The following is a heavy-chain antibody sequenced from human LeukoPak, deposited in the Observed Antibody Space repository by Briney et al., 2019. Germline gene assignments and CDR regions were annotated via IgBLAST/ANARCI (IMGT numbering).Heavy chain of an antibody. J-gene: IGHJ4*02. V-gene: IGHV1-8*01. D-gene: IGHD3-3*01. CDR3: ARGSPYDFWSGYYYYYFDY. Sequence: ASVKVSCKASGYTFTRYDINWVRQATGPRLELMGWMNPNSGNTGYAQKFQGRVTMTRNTSISTAYMELSSLRSEDTAVYYCARGSPYDFWSGYYYYYFDYWGQGTLVTVSS. CDR2: MNPNSGNT. CDR1: GYTFTRYD.